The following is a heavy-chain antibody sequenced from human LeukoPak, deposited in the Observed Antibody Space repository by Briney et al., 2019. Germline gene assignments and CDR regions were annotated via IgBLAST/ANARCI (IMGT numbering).Heavy chain of an antibody. CDR1: GFTFSDYY. CDR2: ISSSGSTI. Sequence: PGGSLRLSCAASGFTFSDYYMSWIRQAPGKGLEWVSYISSSGSTIYYADSVKGRFTISRDNAKNSLYLQMNSLRAEDTAVYYCARDQLYDSWSGHWFDPWGQGTLVTVSS. J-gene: IGHJ5*02. CDR3: ARDQLYDSWSGHWFDP. D-gene: IGHD3-3*01. V-gene: IGHV3-11*01.